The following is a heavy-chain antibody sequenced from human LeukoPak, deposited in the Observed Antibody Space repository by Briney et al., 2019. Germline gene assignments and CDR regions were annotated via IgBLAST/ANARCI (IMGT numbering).Heavy chain of an antibody. Sequence: GGSLRLSCAASGFTFSSCAMSWVRQAPGRGLEWVSAISGSGGRPYYADSVKGRFTISRDNSKNTLYLQMNGLRAEDTAVYYCARHPEPGYCSSTSCHESYFDYWGQGTLVTVSS. J-gene: IGHJ4*02. CDR3: ARHPEPGYCSSTSCHESYFDY. CDR2: ISGSGGRP. V-gene: IGHV3-23*01. CDR1: GFTFSSCA. D-gene: IGHD2-2*01.